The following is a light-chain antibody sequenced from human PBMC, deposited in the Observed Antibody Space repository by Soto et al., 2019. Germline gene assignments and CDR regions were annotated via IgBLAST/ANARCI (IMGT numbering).Light chain of an antibody. J-gene: IGLJ1*01. CDR2: EVR. CDR1: SSDVGGYNY. CDR3: SSYTSSSPYV. V-gene: IGLV2-14*01. Sequence: QSALTQPASVSGSPGQSITISCTGTSSDVGGYNYVSWYQQHPGKAPKLMIYEVRNRPSGVSNRFSGSKSGNTASLTISGLQAEGEADYYCSSYTSSSPYVFGTGTKVTVL.